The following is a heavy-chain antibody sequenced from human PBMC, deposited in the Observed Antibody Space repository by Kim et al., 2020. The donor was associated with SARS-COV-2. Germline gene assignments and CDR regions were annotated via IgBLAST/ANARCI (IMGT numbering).Heavy chain of an antibody. V-gene: IGHV3-33*01. J-gene: IGHJ4*02. D-gene: IGHD3-22*01. CDR1: GFTFSSYG. CDR2: IWYDGSNK. Sequence: GGSLRLSCAASGFTFSSYGMHWVRQAPGKGLEWVAVIWYDGSNKYYADSVKGRFTISRDNSKNTLYLQMNSLRAEDTAVYYCARFSPYYYDSSGSLDYWGQGTLVTVSS. CDR3: ARFSPYYYDSSGSLDY.